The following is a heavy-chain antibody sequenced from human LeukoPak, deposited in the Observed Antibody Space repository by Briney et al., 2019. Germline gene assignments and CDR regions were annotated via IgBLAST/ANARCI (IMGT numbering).Heavy chain of an antibody. V-gene: IGHV3-30*14. CDR3: ARGYSSSLTFDY. CDR2: ISYDGSNK. D-gene: IGHD6-13*01. Sequence: GGSLRLSCAASGFTFSSYAMHWVRQAPGKGLEWVAVISYDGSNKHYADSVKGRSTISRDNSKNTLFLQMNSLRAEDTAVYYCARGYSSSLTFDYWGQGTLVTVSS. CDR1: GFTFSSYA. J-gene: IGHJ4*02.